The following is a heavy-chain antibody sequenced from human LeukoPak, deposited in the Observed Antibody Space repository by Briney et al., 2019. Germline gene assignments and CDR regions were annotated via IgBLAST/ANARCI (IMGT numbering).Heavy chain of an antibody. CDR3: ARHYLSDGILSTFDP. CDR2: IYYRGST. V-gene: IGHV4-39*01. CDR1: GGSISSSPYY. D-gene: IGHD2-2*01. J-gene: IGHJ5*02. Sequence: SETLSLTCTVSGGSISSSPYYWGWVRQPPGKGLEWIGTIYYRGSTYSNPSLNSRVTISLDASKNQFSLRLRSVTAADTALYYCARHYLSDGILSTFDPWGQGTLVTVSS.